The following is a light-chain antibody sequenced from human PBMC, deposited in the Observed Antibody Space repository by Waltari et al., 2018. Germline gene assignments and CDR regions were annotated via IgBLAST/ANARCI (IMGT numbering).Light chain of an antibody. V-gene: IGKV4-1*01. CDR1: QSLLYSSNNKNS. CDR2: WAS. J-gene: IGKJ4*01. CDR3: QQYYSTPLT. Sequence: DIVMTRSPDSLAVSLGARATINCKASQSLLYSSNNKNSLAWYQQKPGQPPKLLIYWASSRESGVPDRFSASGSGTDFTLTISSLQAEDVAVYYCQQYYSTPLTFGGGTKVEIK.